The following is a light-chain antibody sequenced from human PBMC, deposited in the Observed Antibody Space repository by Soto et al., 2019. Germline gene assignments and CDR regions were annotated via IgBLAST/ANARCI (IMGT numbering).Light chain of an antibody. J-gene: IGKJ4*01. CDR1: QSVSSY. CDR3: QQRSNWPPLT. V-gene: IGKV3-11*01. CDR2: DAS. Sequence: EIVLTQSPATLSLSPGERATLSCRASQSVSSYLAWYQQKPGQAPRLLIYDASNRATGIPARFSGSGSGTDFTLTISSLETEEFAVYYGQQRSNWPPLTFGGGTKVEIK.